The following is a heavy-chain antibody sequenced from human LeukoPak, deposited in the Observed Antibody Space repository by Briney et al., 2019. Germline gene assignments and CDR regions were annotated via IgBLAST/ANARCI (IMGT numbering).Heavy chain of an antibody. CDR1: GYTFTSYG. CDR3: ARTLRLYSGYDYRYYFDY. V-gene: IGHV1-18*01. CDR2: ISAYNGNT. D-gene: IGHD5-12*01. Sequence: ASVKVSCKASGYTFTSYGISWVRQAPGQGLEWMGWISAYNGNTNYAQKLQGRVTMTTDTSTSTAYMELRSLRSDDTAVYYCARTLRLYSGYDYRYYFDYWGQGTLVTVSS. J-gene: IGHJ4*02.